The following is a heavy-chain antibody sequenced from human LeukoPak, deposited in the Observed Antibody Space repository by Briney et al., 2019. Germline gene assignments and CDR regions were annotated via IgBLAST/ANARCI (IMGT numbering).Heavy chain of an antibody. CDR2: ISGSGGST. V-gene: IGHV3-23*01. CDR3: AKSLEGVDIAAADY. Sequence: PGGSLRLSCAASGFTFSSYAMSWVRQAPGKGLEWVSAISGSGGSTYYADSVKGRFTISRDNSKNTLYLQMNSLRAEDTAVYYCAKSLEGVDIAAADYRGQGTLVTVSS. J-gene: IGHJ4*02. CDR1: GFTFSSYA. D-gene: IGHD6-13*01.